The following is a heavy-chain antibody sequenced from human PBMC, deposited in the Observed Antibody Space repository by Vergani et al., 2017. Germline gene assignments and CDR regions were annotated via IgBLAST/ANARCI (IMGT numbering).Heavy chain of an antibody. CDR1: GFTFSSYS. CDR3: ARGVTTPDDAFDI. J-gene: IGHJ3*02. Sequence: EVQLVESGGGLVKPGGSLRLSCAASGFTFSSYSMNWVRQAPGKGLEWVSSISSSSSYIYYADSVEGRFTISRDNAKNSLYLQMNSLRAEDTAVYYCARGVTTPDDAFDIWGQGTMVTVSS. CDR2: ISSSSSYI. V-gene: IGHV3-21*01. D-gene: IGHD3-3*01.